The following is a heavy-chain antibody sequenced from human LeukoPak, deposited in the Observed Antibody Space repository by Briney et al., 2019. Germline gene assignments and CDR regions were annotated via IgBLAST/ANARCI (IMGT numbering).Heavy chain of an antibody. CDR2: ISWNSGSI. D-gene: IGHD6-19*01. CDR1: GFTFDDYA. CDR3: AKGSSGWYYYFDY. J-gene: IGHJ4*02. V-gene: IGHV3-9*03. Sequence: GGSLRLSCAASGFTFDDYAMHWVRQAPGKGLEWVSGISWNSGSIGYADSVKGRFTISRDNAKNSLYLQMNSLRAEDMALYYCAKGSSGWYYYFDYWGQRTLVTVSS.